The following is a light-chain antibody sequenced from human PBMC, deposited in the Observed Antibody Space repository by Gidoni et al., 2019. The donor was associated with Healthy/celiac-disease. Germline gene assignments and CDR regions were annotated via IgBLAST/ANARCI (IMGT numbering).Light chain of an antibody. Sequence: DIQMTQSLSSLSASVGDRVTITCRASQSISSYLNWYQQKPGKAPKLLIYAASSLQSGVPSRFSGSGSGTDFPLTISSLQPEDFATYYCQQSYSTPLFTFGPGTKVDIK. V-gene: IGKV1-39*01. CDR1: QSISSY. J-gene: IGKJ3*01. CDR2: AAS. CDR3: QQSYSTPLFT.